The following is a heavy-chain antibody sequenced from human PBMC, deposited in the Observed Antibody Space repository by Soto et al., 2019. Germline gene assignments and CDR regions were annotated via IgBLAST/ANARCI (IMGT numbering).Heavy chain of an antibody. CDR3: ARDDDGSSHYGRFDY. Sequence: QVQLVESGGGVVQPGRSLRLSCATSGFTFSNYGMHWVRQAPGKGLEWVAVIWYDGSKKYYADSVKGRFAISRDKSENTVYLQMNRLRAEDTAVYYCARDDDGSSHYGRFDYWGQGALVTVSS. CDR2: IWYDGSKK. D-gene: IGHD3-22*01. CDR1: GFTFSNYG. J-gene: IGHJ4*02. V-gene: IGHV3-33*01.